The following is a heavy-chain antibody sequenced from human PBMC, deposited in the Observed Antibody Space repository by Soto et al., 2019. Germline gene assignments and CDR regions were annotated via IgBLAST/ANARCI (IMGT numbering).Heavy chain of an antibody. V-gene: IGHV1-69*01. Sequence: QEQLVQSGAEVKKPGSSVKVSCKASGGLFSSYPISWVRQVPGQGLEWMGGIIPVFQTAYYTQRFQGRVTITADESTNTAYRGLSGLRSENTAIYYGARGGSVYPCFNEFWGQGTLVTVPS. CDR2: IIPVFQTA. D-gene: IGHD3-22*01. J-gene: IGHJ4*02. CDR1: GGLFSSYP. CDR3: ARGGSVYPCFNEF.